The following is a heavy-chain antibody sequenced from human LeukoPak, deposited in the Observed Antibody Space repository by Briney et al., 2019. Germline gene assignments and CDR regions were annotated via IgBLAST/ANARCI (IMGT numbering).Heavy chain of an antibody. V-gene: IGHV3-30*18. D-gene: IGHD6-19*01. CDR2: ISYDGSNK. CDR3: AKYVIGVAVAGKAGIDAFDI. J-gene: IGHJ3*02. CDR1: GFTFSSYG. Sequence: GGSLRLSCEASGFTFSSYGMHWVRQAPGKGLEWVAVISYDGSNKYYADSVKGRFTISRDNSKNTLYLQMNSLRAEDTAVYYCAKYVIGVAVAGKAGIDAFDIWGQGTMVTVSS.